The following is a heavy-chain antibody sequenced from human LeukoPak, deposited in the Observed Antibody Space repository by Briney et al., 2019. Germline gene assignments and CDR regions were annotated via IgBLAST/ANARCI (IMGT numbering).Heavy chain of an antibody. CDR3: SKGRNGDKVAEASDI. CDR2: ISTSGGGT. V-gene: IGHV3-23*01. J-gene: IGHJ3*02. D-gene: IGHD4-17*01. CDR1: GFTFSAYA. Sequence: GGSLRLSCAASGFTFSAYAVNWVRQAPGKGLEWVSAISTSGGGTYYADSVKGRFTISRDNSKNTLYLQMSGLRGEDTAVYYCSKGRNGDKVAEASDIWGQGTMVTVSS.